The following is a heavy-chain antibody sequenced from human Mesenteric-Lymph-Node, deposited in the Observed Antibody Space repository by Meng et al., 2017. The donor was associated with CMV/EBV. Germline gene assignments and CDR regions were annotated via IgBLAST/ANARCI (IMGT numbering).Heavy chain of an antibody. CDR1: GFTFSTYS. J-gene: IGHJ4*02. CDR2: ISGSGGSYI. D-gene: IGHD4-11*01. Sequence: GGSLRLSCAASGFTFSTYSMNWVRQAPGKGLEWVSSISGSGGSYIFYADSVKGRFTVSRDNAQNSLYLQMNTLRAEDTAVYYCARDNRDYSNLDAFDIWGQGTLVTVSS. V-gene: IGHV3-21*01. CDR3: ARDNRDYSNLDAFDI.